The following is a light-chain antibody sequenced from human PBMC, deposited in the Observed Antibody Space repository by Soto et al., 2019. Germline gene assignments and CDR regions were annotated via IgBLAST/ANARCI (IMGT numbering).Light chain of an antibody. CDR3: GSYTSSSTYV. J-gene: IGLJ1*01. CDR2: RVT. Sequence: QSALTQPVSVSGSPGQSITISCTGTSSDVGGYNYVSWYQQHPGKAPILMIYRVTDRPSGVSNRFSASKSGNTASLTISGLQAEDEADYYCGSYTSSSTYVFGTGTKVTVL. V-gene: IGLV2-14*03. CDR1: SSDVGGYNY.